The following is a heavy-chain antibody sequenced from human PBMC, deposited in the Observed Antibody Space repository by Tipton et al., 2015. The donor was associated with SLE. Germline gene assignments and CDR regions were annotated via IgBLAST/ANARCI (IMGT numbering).Heavy chain of an antibody. V-gene: IGHV5-51*01. D-gene: IGHD6-19*01. CDR3: ARPPSYSSGWYYFDY. J-gene: IGHJ4*02. CDR2: IYPGDSDT. Sequence: QLVQSGAEVKKPGGSLKISCKGSGYSFTSYWIGWVRQMPGKGLEWMGIIYPGDSDTRYSPSFQGQVTISSDKSISTAYLQWSSLKASDTAMYYCARPPSYSSGWYYFDYWGQGTLVTVSS. CDR1: GYSFTSYW.